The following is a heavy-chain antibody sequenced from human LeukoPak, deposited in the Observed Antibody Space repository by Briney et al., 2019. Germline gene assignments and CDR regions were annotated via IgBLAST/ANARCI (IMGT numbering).Heavy chain of an antibody. D-gene: IGHD3-22*01. J-gene: IGHJ4*02. CDR2: IIPIFGTA. CDR3: AKEGSGYYWNAFDY. CDR1: GGTFSSYA. Sequence: SVKVSCKASGGTFSSYAISWVRQAPGQGLEWMGGIIPIFGTANYAQKFQGRVTITADESTSTAYMELSSLRSEDTAVYYCAKEGSGYYWNAFDYWGQGTLVTVSS. V-gene: IGHV1-69*13.